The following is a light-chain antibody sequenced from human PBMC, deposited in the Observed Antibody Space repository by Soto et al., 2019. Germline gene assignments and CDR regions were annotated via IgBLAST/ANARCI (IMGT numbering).Light chain of an antibody. CDR2: DVS. CDR1: SSDVGSYTY. V-gene: IGLV2-14*01. J-gene: IGLJ1*01. CDR3: SSYTISSTYV. Sequence: QSALTQPASVSGSPGQSIAISCTGTSSDVGSYTYVSWYQQHPGKAPKLMMFDVSNRPSGVSDRFSGSKSGNTASLTISGLQADDEDDYYCSSYTISSTYVFGTGTKLTVL.